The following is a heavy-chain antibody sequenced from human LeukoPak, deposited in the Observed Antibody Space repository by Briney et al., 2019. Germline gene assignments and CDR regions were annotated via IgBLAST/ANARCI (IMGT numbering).Heavy chain of an antibody. J-gene: IGHJ4*02. CDR2: IYYSGST. CDR3: ARDRGSGWYGGIDY. D-gene: IGHD6-19*01. V-gene: IGHV4-59*01. CDR1: GGSISSYY. Sequence: SETLSLTCTVSGGSISSYYWSWIRQPPGKGLEWIGYIYYSGSTNYSPSLKSRVTISVDTSKNQFSLKLSSVTAADTAVYYCARDRGSGWYGGIDYWGQGTLVTVSS.